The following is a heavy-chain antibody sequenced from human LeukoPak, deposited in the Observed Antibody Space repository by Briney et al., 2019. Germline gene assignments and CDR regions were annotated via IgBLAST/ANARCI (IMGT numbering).Heavy chain of an antibody. CDR3: ARWGDYDFWSGYMDV. Sequence: PGGSLRLSCAASGFTFSSYWMSWVRQAPGKGLEWVANIKQDGSEKYYVDSVKGRFTISRDNAKNKLYLQMNSLRAEDTAVYYCARWGDYDFWSGYMDVWGKGTTVTVSS. J-gene: IGHJ6*03. V-gene: IGHV3-7*01. CDR1: GFTFSSYW. D-gene: IGHD3-3*01. CDR2: IKQDGSEK.